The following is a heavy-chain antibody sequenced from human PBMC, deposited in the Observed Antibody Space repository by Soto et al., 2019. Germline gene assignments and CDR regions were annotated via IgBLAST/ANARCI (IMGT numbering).Heavy chain of an antibody. D-gene: IGHD3-9*01. CDR2: INHSGST. CDR3: ASGGQTIIPKD. J-gene: IGHJ4*02. Sequence: SETLSLTCAVYGGSFSGYYWSWIRQPPGKGLDWVGEINHSGSTNYNPSLKSRVTISVDTSKNQFSLKLSSVTAADTAVYYCASGGQTIIPKDWGQGTLVTVSS. CDR1: GGSFSGYY. V-gene: IGHV4-34*01.